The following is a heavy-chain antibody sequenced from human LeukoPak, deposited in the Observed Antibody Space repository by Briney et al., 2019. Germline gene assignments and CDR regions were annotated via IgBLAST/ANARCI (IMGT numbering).Heavy chain of an antibody. CDR3: ARSITMVRGVIGY. Sequence: GGSLRLSCAASGFTFSDYYMAWIRQAPWKGLEWISCITSNSYSMYYADSVEGRFTISRDNAEGSVFLQMDGLRVEDTAVYYCARSITMVRGVIGYWGQGTLVTVSS. D-gene: IGHD3-10*01. CDR2: ITSNSYSM. CDR1: GFTFSDYY. V-gene: IGHV3-11*01. J-gene: IGHJ4*02.